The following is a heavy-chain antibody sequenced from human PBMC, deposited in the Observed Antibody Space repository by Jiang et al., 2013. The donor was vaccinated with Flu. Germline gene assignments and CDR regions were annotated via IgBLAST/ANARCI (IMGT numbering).Heavy chain of an antibody. V-gene: IGHV1-3*01. CDR2: IHAGNGNT. D-gene: IGHD2-15*01. J-gene: IGHJ4*02. CDR3: ARAEMGYCSGGSCYYFDY. Sequence: LEWMGWIHAGNGNTKYSQKFQGRVTITRDTSASIVYMELSSLRSEDTAMYYCARAEMGYCSGGSCYYFDYWGQGTLVTVSS.